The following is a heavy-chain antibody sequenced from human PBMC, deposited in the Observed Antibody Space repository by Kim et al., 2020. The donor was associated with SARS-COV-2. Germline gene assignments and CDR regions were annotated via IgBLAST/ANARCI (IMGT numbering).Heavy chain of an antibody. CDR2: ISSSSSTI. V-gene: IGHV3-48*02. D-gene: IGHD4-17*01. J-gene: IGHJ6*02. CDR1: GFTFSSYS. CDR3: ARGQNLIGDYDTPGPYYGMDV. Sequence: GGSLRLSCAASGFTFSSYSMNWVRQAPGKGLEWVSYISSSSSTIYYADSVKGRFTISRDNAKNSLYLQMNSLRDEDTAVYYCARGQNLIGDYDTPGPYYGMDVWGQGTTVTVSS.